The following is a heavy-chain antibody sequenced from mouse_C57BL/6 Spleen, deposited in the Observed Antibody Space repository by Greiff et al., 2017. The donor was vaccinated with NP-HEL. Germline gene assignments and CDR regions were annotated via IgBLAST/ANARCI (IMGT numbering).Heavy chain of an antibody. D-gene: IGHD1-1*01. V-gene: IGHV1-72*01. Sequence: QVQLQQPGAELVKPGASVKLSCKASGYTFTSYWMHWVKQRPGRGLEWIGRIDPNSGGTKYNEKFKSKATLTVDKPSSTAYMQLISRTSEDSAVYYCARSTTEDHYYAMDYWGQGTSVTVSS. J-gene: IGHJ4*01. CDR2: IDPNSGGT. CDR1: GYTFTSYW. CDR3: ARSTTEDHYYAMDY.